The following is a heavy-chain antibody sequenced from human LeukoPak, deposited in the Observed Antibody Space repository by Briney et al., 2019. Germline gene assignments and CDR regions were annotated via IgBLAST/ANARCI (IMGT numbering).Heavy chain of an antibody. CDR3: ARVDYDGSGYNFDY. J-gene: IGHJ4*02. Sequence: PSETLSLTYAVYGGSFSGYYWSWIRQPPGKGLEWIGEINHSGSTNYNPSLKSRVTISVDTSKNQFSLKLSSVTAADTAVYFCARVDYDGSGYNFDYWGQGTLATVSS. V-gene: IGHV4-34*01. CDR1: GGSFSGYY. D-gene: IGHD3-22*01. CDR2: INHSGST.